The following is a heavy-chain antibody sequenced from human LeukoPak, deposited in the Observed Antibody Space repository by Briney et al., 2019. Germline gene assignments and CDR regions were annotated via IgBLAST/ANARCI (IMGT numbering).Heavy chain of an antibody. D-gene: IGHD2-2*01. J-gene: IGHJ5*02. CDR3: ARGSPRIVVVPAARYNWFDP. CDR2: INHSGST. V-gene: IGHV4-34*01. CDR1: GGSFSGYY. Sequence: SETLSLTCAVYGGSFSGYYWSWIRQPPGKGLEWIGEINHSGSTNYNPSLKSRVTISVDTSKKQFSLRLSSVTAADTAVYYCARGSPRIVVVPAARYNWFDPWGQGTLVTVSS.